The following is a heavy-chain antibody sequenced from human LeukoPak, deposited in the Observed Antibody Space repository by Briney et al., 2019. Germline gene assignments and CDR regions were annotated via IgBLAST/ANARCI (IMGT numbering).Heavy chain of an antibody. CDR1: GYTFTSYY. Sequence: GASVKVSCKASGYTFTSYYMHWVRQAPGQGLEWMGMINPSGGSTSYAQKFQGRVTMTRDMSTSTVYMELSSLRSEDTAVYYCARVSGSSNHHLYYYYMDVWGKGTTVTVSS. CDR3: ARVSGSSNHHLYYYYMDV. V-gene: IGHV1-46*01. D-gene: IGHD1-26*01. CDR2: INPSGGST. J-gene: IGHJ6*03.